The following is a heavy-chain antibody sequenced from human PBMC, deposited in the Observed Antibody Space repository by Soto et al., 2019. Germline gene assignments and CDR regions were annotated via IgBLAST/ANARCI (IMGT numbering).Heavy chain of an antibody. CDR1: AGTFSTYT. V-gene: IGHV1-69*04. D-gene: IGHD3-16*01. Sequence: GASMKVSCKASAGTFSTYTISWGRQAPGPGLEWMGRIIPILGIANYAQKFQGRVTITADKSTSTAYMELSSLRSEDTAVYYCARDWALEMANNRSMDVWGQGTTVTVSS. CDR3: ARDWALEMANNRSMDV. J-gene: IGHJ6*02. CDR2: IIPILGIA.